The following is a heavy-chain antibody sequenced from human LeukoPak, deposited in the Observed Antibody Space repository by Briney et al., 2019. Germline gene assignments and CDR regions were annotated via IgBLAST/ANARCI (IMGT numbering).Heavy chain of an antibody. D-gene: IGHD6-19*01. Sequence: SGTLSLTCTVSGGSLSSYYWHWVRQPAGKGLEWIGRIYTSGSTNYNPSLKSRVTMSVDKSKNQFSLKLSPVTAADTAVYYCARGMYSSGWYFDYWGEGALVTVSS. J-gene: IGHJ4*02. CDR1: GGSLSSYY. CDR2: IYTSGST. CDR3: ARGMYSSGWYFDY. V-gene: IGHV4-4*07.